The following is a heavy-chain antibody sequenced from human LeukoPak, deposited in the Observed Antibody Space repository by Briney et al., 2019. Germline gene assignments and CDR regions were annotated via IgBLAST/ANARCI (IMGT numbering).Heavy chain of an antibody. J-gene: IGHJ6*04. V-gene: IGHV1-69*06. CDR1: GGTFSSFV. CDR2: IIPLFGTA. CDR3: ASATLRCSGGSCYEMDV. Sequence: SVKVSCKASGGTFSSFVISWVRQAPGQGLEWMGGIIPLFGTANYAQKFQGRVTIIADKSTSTAYMELSSLRSEDTAVYYCASATLRCSGGSCYEMDVWGKGTTVTVSS. D-gene: IGHD2-15*01.